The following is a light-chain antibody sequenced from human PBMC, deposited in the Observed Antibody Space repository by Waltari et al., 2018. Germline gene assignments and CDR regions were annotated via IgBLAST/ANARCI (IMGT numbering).Light chain of an antibody. J-gene: IGKJ1*01. CDR3: QKYNNSWT. CDR1: QSIDNW. Sequence: DIQMTQSPSTLSASVGERASMTCRTSQSIDNWLAWYQQKPGKAPKLLIAKTSLIESGVPSSFSGSGSGTEFNLTITTLQPDDFATCYCQKYNNSWTFGQGTKVEIK. CDR2: KTS. V-gene: IGKV1-5*03.